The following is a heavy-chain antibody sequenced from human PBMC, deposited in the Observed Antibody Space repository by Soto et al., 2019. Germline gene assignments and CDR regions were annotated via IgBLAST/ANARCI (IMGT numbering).Heavy chain of an antibody. V-gene: IGHV1-69*13. J-gene: IGHJ4*02. CDR3: ARTLHRAMVLFDY. CDR2: IIPILGTA. D-gene: IGHD5-18*01. CDR1: GGTFSSYA. Sequence: GASVKVSCKASGGTFSSYAISWVRQAPGQGLEWMGGIIPILGTANYAQKFQGRVTITADESTSTAYMELSSLRSEDTAVYYCARTLHRAMVLFDYWGQGTLVTVSS.